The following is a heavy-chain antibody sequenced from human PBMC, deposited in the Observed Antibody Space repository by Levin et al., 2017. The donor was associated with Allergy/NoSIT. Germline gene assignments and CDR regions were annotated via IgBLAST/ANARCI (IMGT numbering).Heavy chain of an antibody. D-gene: IGHD3-10*01. J-gene: IGHJ4*02. CDR1: GFTFSSYA. Sequence: GESLKISCAASGFTFSSYAMSWVRQAPGKGLEWVSAISGSGGSTYYADSVKGRFTISRDNSKNTLYLQMNSLRAEDTAVYYCAKPRTDYYGSGSYYDYWGQGTLVTVSS. CDR3: AKPRTDYYGSGSYYDY. V-gene: IGHV3-23*01. CDR2: ISGSGGST.